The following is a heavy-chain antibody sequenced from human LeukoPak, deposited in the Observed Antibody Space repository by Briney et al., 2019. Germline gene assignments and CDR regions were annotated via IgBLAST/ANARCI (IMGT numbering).Heavy chain of an antibody. V-gene: IGHV3-23*01. D-gene: IGHD6-19*01. CDR1: GFSVSNNY. CDR2: ISGSGGST. Sequence: GGSLRLSCAASGFSVSNNYMAWVRQAPGKGLEWVSAISGSGGSTYYADSVKGRFTISRDNSKNTLYLQMNSLRAEDTAVYYCAKNIAVAGTNYFDYWGQGTLVTVSS. J-gene: IGHJ4*02. CDR3: AKNIAVAGTNYFDY.